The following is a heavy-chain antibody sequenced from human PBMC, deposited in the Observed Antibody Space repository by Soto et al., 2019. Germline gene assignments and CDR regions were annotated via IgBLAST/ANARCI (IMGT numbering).Heavy chain of an antibody. V-gene: IGHV4-34*01. J-gene: IGHJ6*02. CDR3: ASGYTYYYGMDV. D-gene: IGHD3-10*01. CDR1: GGSFRGYY. Sequence: ETLSLTCAVYGGSFRGYYWSWIRQPPGKGLEWIGEINHSGSTNYNPSLKSRVTISVDTSKNQFSLELSSVTAADTAVYYCASGYTYYYGMDVWGQGTTVTXSS. CDR2: INHSGST.